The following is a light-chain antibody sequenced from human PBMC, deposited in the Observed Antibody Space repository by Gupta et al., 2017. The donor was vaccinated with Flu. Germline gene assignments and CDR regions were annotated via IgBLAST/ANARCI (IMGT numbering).Light chain of an antibody. CDR2: GAS. Sequence: DIQMSQTLYSLSACVGDEVTITCRASQSISTYLNWYQQKPGKAPKLLINGASPLQSGVPGRFRGSGSGTDFTLTISSLQPEEFASYYFQESDRTPLTFGGGTKVEIK. CDR1: QSISTY. CDR3: QESDRTPLT. V-gene: IGKV1-39*01. J-gene: IGKJ4*01.